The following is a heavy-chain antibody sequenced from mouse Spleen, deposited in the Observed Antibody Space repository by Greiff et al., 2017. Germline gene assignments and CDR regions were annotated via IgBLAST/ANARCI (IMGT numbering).Heavy chain of an antibody. Sequence: EVQRVESEGGLVQPGSSMKLSCTASGFTFSDYYMAWVRQVPEKGLEWVANINYDGSSTYYLDSLKSRFIISRDNAKNILYLQMSSLKSEDTATYYCARDNGYYGGDFDYWGQGTTLTVSS. D-gene: IGHD2-3*01. CDR1: GFTFSDYY. CDR3: ARDNGYYGGDFDY. V-gene: IGHV5-16*01. J-gene: IGHJ2*01. CDR2: INYDGSST.